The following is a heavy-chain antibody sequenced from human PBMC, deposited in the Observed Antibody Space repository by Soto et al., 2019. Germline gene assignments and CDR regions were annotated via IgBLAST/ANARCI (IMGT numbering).Heavy chain of an antibody. J-gene: IGHJ6*02. Sequence: QVQLVQSGAEVKKPGASVKVSCKASGYTFTGYYMHWVRQAPGQGLEWMGWINPNSGGTNYAQKFQGWVTMTRDTSISTAYVELSRLRSDDTAVYYCARAGIIAAAGYYYYGMDVWGQGTTVTVSS. CDR2: INPNSGGT. D-gene: IGHD6-13*01. V-gene: IGHV1-2*04. CDR1: GYTFTGYY. CDR3: ARAGIIAAAGYYYYGMDV.